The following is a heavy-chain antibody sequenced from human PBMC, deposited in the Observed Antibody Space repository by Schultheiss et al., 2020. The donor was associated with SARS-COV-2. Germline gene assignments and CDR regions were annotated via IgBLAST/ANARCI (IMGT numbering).Heavy chain of an antibody. CDR1: GFTLRSYG. CDR3: ANCPGYYYGMDV. J-gene: IGHJ6*02. Sequence: GGSLRLSCAASGFTLRSYGLHWVRQAPGKGLEWVASIKQDGSEKYSVDSVKGRFTISRDNSKNTLYLQMNSLRAEDTAVYYCANCPGYYYGMDVWGQGTTVTVSS. CDR2: IKQDGSEK. V-gene: IGHV3-7*03. D-gene: IGHD2-21*02.